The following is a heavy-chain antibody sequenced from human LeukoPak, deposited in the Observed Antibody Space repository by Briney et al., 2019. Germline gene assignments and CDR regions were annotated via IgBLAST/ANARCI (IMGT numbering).Heavy chain of an antibody. V-gene: IGHV1-18*01. Sequence: ASVKASCKASGYTFTSYGISWVRQAPGQGLEWMGWISACNGNTNYAQKLQGRVTMTTDTSTSTAYMELRSLRSDDTAVYYCARNVGVTYYFDYWGQGTLVTVSS. CDR2: ISACNGNT. CDR3: ARNVGVTYYFDY. J-gene: IGHJ4*02. D-gene: IGHD3-3*01. CDR1: GYTFTSYG.